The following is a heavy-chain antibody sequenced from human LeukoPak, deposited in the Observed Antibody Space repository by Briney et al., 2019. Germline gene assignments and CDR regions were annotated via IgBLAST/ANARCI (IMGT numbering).Heavy chain of an antibody. V-gene: IGHV3-66*01. CDR2: IYSGGST. CDR3: ARDAGGYGMDV. J-gene: IGHJ6*02. D-gene: IGHD2-8*02. CDR1: GFTLSTNY. Sequence: TGGSLTLSCAASGFTLSTNYMSWVRQAPGKGLEWVSVIYSGGSTYYSGSVKGRFTISRDNSKNTLYLQMNSLRAEDTAVYYCARDAGGYGMDVWGQGTTVTVSS.